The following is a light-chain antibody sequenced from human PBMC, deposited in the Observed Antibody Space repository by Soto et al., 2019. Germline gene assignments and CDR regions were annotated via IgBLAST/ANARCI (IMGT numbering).Light chain of an antibody. CDR1: QSIASR. Sequence: IQMTQSPSSLSASVGDRVTITCRSIQSIASRLNWYQQKPGSAPKLLIYGASTLESGVPSRFSGSGSGTDFTLTVSSLQVEDFETYYCQQTDTIPRTFGQGTKVDIK. V-gene: IGKV1-39*01. CDR3: QQTDTIPRT. J-gene: IGKJ1*01. CDR2: GAS.